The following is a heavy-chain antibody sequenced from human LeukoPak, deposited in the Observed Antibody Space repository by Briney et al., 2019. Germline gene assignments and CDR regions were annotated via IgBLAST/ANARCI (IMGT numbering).Heavy chain of an antibody. Sequence: ASVKVSCEASGYTFTSYGISWVRQAPGQGLEWMGWISAYNGNTNYAQKLQGRVTMTTDTSTSTAYMELRSLRSDDTAVYYCARDEGYCSSTSCYRPFDYWGQGTLVTVSS. J-gene: IGHJ4*02. CDR2: ISAYNGNT. CDR1: GYTFTSYG. CDR3: ARDEGYCSSTSCYRPFDY. D-gene: IGHD2-2*02. V-gene: IGHV1-18*01.